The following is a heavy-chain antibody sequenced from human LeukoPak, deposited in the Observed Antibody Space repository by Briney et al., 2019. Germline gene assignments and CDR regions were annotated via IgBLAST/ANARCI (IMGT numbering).Heavy chain of an antibody. D-gene: IGHD5/OR15-5a*01. Sequence: PGRSLRLSCAASGFTFSSYGMSWVRQAPGKGLEWVSVIYGGGKTYYAHSVKGRFTISRDNSKNTLYLEMSNLRAEDTAVYFCGRGDAPVYNYGIQYWGQGTLVTVSS. CDR1: GFTFSSYG. CDR2: IYGGGKT. J-gene: IGHJ4*02. CDR3: GRGDAPVYNYGIQY. V-gene: IGHV3-53*01.